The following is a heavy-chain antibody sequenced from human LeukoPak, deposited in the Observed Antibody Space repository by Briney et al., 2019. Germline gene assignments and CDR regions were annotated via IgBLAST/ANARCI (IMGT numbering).Heavy chain of an antibody. CDR1: GYTFTGYY. D-gene: IGHD3-22*01. J-gene: IGHJ4*02. V-gene: IGHV1-2*02. Sequence: ASVKVSCKASGYTFTGYYMHWVRQAPGQGLEWMGWINPNSGGTNCAQKFQGRVTMTRDTSISTAYIELSRLRSDDTAVYYCARTMDSSGHYRWGIAYWGQGTLVTVSS. CDR2: INPNSGGT. CDR3: ARTMDSSGHYRWGIAY.